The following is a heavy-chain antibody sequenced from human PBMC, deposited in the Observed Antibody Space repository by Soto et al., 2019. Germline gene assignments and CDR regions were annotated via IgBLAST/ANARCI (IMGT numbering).Heavy chain of an antibody. CDR1: GGSFSGYY. CDR2: INHSGST. CDR3: ARDGRDAFEI. Sequence: SETLSLTCAVYGGSFSGYYWSWIRQPPGKGLEWIGEINHSGSTNYNPSLKSRVTISVDTSKNQFSLKLSSVTAADTAVYYCARDGRDAFEIWGQGTMVTVSS. V-gene: IGHV4-34*01. J-gene: IGHJ3*02. D-gene: IGHD2-8*01.